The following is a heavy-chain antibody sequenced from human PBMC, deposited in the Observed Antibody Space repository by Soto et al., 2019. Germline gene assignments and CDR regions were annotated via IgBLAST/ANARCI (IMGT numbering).Heavy chain of an antibody. J-gene: IGHJ4*02. D-gene: IGHD5-12*01. Sequence: SLTCTVSGGSISSYYWSWIRQPPGKGLEWIGYIYYSGSTNYNPSLKSRVTISVDTSKNQFSLKLSSVTAADTAVYYCARAERWLQLSLAYWGQGTLVTVSS. CDR1: GGSISSYY. CDR2: IYYSGST. V-gene: IGHV4-59*01. CDR3: ARAERWLQLSLAY.